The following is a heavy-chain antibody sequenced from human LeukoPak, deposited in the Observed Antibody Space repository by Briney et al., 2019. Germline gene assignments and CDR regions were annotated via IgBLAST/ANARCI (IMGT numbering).Heavy chain of an antibody. D-gene: IGHD2-2*01. V-gene: IGHV5-51*01. J-gene: IGHJ4*02. Sequence: GESLKISCKASGYTFTSNWIGWVRQMPGKGLEWMGIIYPGDSDTRYSPSFQGQVIISADKSISTAYLQWSSLQASDTAMYYCATWDKYLVGSWGQGTLVTVSS. CDR2: IYPGDSDT. CDR1: GYTFTSNW. CDR3: ATWDKYLVGS.